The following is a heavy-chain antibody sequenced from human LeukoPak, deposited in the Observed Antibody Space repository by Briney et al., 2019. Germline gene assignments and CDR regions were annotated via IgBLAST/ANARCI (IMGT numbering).Heavy chain of an antibody. D-gene: IGHD3/OR15-3a*01. Sequence: SETLSLTCTVSGGSISGYYWSWIRQPLGKSLEWIGYIYYHRGSTKYNPSLKSRVTISLDTSKNQFSLKLSSVTAADTARYYCARALHYDFWTGYGLDVWGQGTTVIVSS. J-gene: IGHJ6*02. V-gene: IGHV4-59*01. CDR3: ARALHYDFWTGYGLDV. CDR2: IYYHRGST. CDR1: GGSISGYY.